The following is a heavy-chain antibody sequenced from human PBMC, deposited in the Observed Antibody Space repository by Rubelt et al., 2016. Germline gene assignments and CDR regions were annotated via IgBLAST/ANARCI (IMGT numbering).Heavy chain of an antibody. J-gene: IGHJ6*02. Sequence: LEWVTVISYDGSNEYYADSVKGRFTLSRDTSKNTLYLQMNSLRVEDTAVESCARDSTVTCRRGRSVDYAMDGWGQGTTVTVAS. D-gene: IGHD4-17*01. V-gene: IGHV3-30*04. CDR2: ISYDGSNE. CDR3: ARDSTVTCRRGRSVDYAMDG.